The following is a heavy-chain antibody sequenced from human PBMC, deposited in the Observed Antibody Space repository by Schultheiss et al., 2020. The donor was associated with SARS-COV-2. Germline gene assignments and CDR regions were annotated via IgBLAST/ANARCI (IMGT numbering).Heavy chain of an antibody. CDR3: ARVDGLGYCSGGSCYHYGMDV. CDR2: IIPIFGTA. J-gene: IGHJ6*02. D-gene: IGHD2-15*01. V-gene: IGHV1-69*13. CDR1: GGTFSSYA. Sequence: SVKVSCKASGGTFSSYAISWVRQAPGQGLEWMGGIIPIFGTANYAQKFQGRVTITADESTSTAYMELSSLRSDDTAVYYCARVDGLGYCSGGSCYHYGMDVWGQGTTVTVSS.